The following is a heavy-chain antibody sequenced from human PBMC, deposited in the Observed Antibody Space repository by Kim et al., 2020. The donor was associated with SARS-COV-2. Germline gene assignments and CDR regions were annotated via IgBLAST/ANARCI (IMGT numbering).Heavy chain of an antibody. V-gene: IGHV1-24*01. CDR1: VYTLIELS. Sequence: ASVKVSCKVSVYTLIELSIHWVRQAPGKGLEWMGGFDPEDGETIYAQKFQGRVTMTEDTSTDTAYMELSSLRSEDTAVYYCATGYAIFGVGTIYYWGQGTLVTVSS. D-gene: IGHD3-3*01. CDR3: ATGYAIFGVGTIYY. CDR2: FDPEDGET. J-gene: IGHJ4*02.